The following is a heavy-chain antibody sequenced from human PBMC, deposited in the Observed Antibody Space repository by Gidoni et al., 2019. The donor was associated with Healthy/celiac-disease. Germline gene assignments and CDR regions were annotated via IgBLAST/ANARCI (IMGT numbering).Heavy chain of an antibody. CDR3: ARYTIAAAANWFDT. Sequence: QVQLQESCPGLVTPSETLSLTCTISAGSISSYYWSCIRQPPGKGLEWIGYIYYSGSTNYNPPLKSRVTISVDTSKNQFSLKLSSVTAADTDVYYCARYTIAAAANWFDTWGKGTLVTVSS. CDR2: IYYSGST. D-gene: IGHD6-13*01. V-gene: IGHV4-59*01. CDR1: AGSISSYY. J-gene: IGHJ5*02.